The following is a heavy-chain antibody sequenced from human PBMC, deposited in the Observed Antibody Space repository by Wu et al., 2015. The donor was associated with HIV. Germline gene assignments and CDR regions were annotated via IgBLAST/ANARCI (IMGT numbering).Heavy chain of an antibody. CDR1: GYMFIGYY. CDR2: IHPSGGGT. V-gene: IGHV1-2*02. J-gene: IGHJ5*02. CDR3: ARAWATSITMKEGFDP. D-gene: IGHD3-22*01. Sequence: QVQLVQSGAEVKKPGASVKVSCKTSGYMFIGYYMHWVRQAPGQGLEWMGWIHPSGGGTKYAQKFLGRVTMTRDTSKTTVYMEMRSLRYDDTAVYYCARAWATSITMKEGFDPWGQGTLVTVSS.